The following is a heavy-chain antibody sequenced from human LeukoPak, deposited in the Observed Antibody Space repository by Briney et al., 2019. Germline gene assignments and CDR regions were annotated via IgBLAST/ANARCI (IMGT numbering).Heavy chain of an antibody. J-gene: IGHJ4*02. CDR2: IKSKTDGGTT. V-gene: IGHV3-15*01. CDR1: GFTFSSYA. D-gene: IGHD3-22*01. CDR3: ASPDYDSSGYYKDY. Sequence: GGSLRLSCAASGFTFSSYAMSWVRQAPGKGLEWVGRIKSKTDGGTTDYAAPVKGRFTISRDDSKNTLYLQMNSLKTEDTAVYYCASPDYDSSGYYKDYWGQGTLVTVSS.